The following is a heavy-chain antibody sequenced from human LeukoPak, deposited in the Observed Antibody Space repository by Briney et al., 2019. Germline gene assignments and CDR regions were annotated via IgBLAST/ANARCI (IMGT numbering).Heavy chain of an antibody. CDR1: GYSISSGYY. CDR2: IYRSGST. CDR3: ARDGGGSDC. J-gene: IGHJ4*02. V-gene: IGHV4-38-2*02. Sequence: SGTLSLTCTVSGYSISSGYYWGWIRQPPGKGLEWIGSIYRSGSTSYNPSLKSRVTISVDTSQNQFSLKLSSVTAADTAVYYCARDGGGSDCWGQGTLVTVSS. D-gene: IGHD2-15*01.